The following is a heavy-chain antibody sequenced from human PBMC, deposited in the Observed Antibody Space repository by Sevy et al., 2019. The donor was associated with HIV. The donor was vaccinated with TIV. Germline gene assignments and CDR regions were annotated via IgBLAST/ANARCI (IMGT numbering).Heavy chain of an antibody. J-gene: IGHJ4*02. CDR2: ISSNGDNA. CDR1: GFAFRTYA. Sequence: GGSLRLSCAASGFAFRTYAFHWVRQAPGRGLEWVGLISSNGDNAFYANSVRGRFTFSKDNSMNTLYLELNNLTPDDPAVYYCAIGPEWELTSFLSHWGQGTLVTVSS. CDR3: AIGPEWELTSFLSH. D-gene: IGHD3-9*01. V-gene: IGHV3-30-3*01.